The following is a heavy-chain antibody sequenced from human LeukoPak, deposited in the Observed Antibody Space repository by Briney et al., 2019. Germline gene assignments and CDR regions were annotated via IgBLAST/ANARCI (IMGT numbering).Heavy chain of an antibody. V-gene: IGHV3-23*01. Sequence: GGTLRLSCAASGFTFSSYGMSWVRQAPGKGLEWVSAISGSGGSTYYADSVKGRFTISRDNSKNTLYLQMNSLRAEDTAVYYCARVEFWDYVDVWGKGTTVTVSS. J-gene: IGHJ6*03. D-gene: IGHD3-10*01. CDR3: ARVEFWDYVDV. CDR1: GFTFSSYG. CDR2: ISGSGGST.